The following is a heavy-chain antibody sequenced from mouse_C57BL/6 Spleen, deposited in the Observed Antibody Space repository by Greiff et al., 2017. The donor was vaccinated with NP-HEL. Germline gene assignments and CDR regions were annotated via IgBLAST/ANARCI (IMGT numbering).Heavy chain of an antibody. CDR1: GYTFTSYW. D-gene: IGHD1-1*01. CDR3: ARPYYYGSSEYAMDY. CDR2: IDPSDSYT. J-gene: IGHJ4*01. V-gene: IGHV1-69*01. Sequence: QVQLQQPGAELVMPGASVKLSCKASGYTFTSYWMHWVKQRPGQGLAWIGEIDPSDSYTNYNQKFKGKSTLTVDKSSSTAYMQLSSLTSEDSAVYYCARPYYYGSSEYAMDYWGQGTSVTVSS.